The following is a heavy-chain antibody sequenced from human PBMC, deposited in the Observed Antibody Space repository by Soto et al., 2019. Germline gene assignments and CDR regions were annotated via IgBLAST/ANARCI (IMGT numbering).Heavy chain of an antibody. CDR1: GFTFSNYW. CDR2: IKQDGTDK. D-gene: IGHD3-22*01. CDR3: ATTRYYYDSSGYSY. Sequence: GGSLRLSCAASGFTFSNYWMSWVRQAPGKGLEWVANIKQDGTDKYYVDSMKGRFTISRDNAKNSLYLQMNSLRSEDTAVYYCATTRYYYDSSGYSYWGQGTLVTVSS. J-gene: IGHJ4*02. V-gene: IGHV3-7*03.